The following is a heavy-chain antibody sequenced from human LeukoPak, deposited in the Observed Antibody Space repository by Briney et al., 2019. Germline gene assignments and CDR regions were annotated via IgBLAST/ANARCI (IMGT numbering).Heavy chain of an antibody. Sequence: GGSLRLSCAASGFTFSNYAMSWVRQAPGKGLQWVSTMSGSGVNTYYADSVKGRFTISRDNAKNTLYLQMNSLRAEDTAVYYCARDLGKGAYWGQGTLVTVSS. CDR2: MSGSGVNT. D-gene: IGHD1-26*01. V-gene: IGHV3-23*01. CDR1: GFTFSNYA. CDR3: ARDLGKGAY. J-gene: IGHJ4*02.